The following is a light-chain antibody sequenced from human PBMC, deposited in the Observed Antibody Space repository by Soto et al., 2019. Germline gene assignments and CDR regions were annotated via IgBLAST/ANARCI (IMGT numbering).Light chain of an antibody. CDR3: QQSINWPLT. CDR1: QGVSNK. CDR2: GAS. V-gene: IGKV3-15*01. Sequence: EIVMTQSPATLSVSPGERATLSCRASQGVSNKLARYQQNPGKAPRLLIYGASTRATGIPAKFSGNGSRTEFTLPISRLAPADFAVYSCQQSINWPLTFDRGTEVDVK. J-gene: IGKJ1*01.